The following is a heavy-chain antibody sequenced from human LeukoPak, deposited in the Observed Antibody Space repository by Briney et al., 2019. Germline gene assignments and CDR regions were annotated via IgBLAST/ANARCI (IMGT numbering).Heavy chain of an antibody. CDR3: TRGPPDPSCP. V-gene: IGHV1-8*01. CDR1: GYTFTNPD. J-gene: IGHJ5*02. Sequence: GDSVKVSCTASGYTFTNPDINWVRQPTGQGLEWMGWMSPNNGDTGYAQKFQGRVIMTKDTSTSRAYMDLSSLRSEDTAVYYCTRGPPDPSCPWGQGTLVSVSS. CDR2: MSPNNGDT.